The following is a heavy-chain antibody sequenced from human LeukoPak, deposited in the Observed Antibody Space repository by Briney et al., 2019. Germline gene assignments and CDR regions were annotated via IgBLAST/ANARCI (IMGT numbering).Heavy chain of an antibody. CDR2: ISACNGNT. J-gene: IGHJ3*02. V-gene: IGHV1-18*01. D-gene: IGHD3-3*01. CDR1: GYTFTSYG. CDR3: ARESFGGDAFDI. Sequence: ASVKVSCKASGYTFTSYGISWVRQAPGQGLEWMGWISACNGNTNYAQKLQGRVTMTTDTSTSTAYMELRSLRSDDTAVYYCARESFGGDAFDIWGQGTMVTVSS.